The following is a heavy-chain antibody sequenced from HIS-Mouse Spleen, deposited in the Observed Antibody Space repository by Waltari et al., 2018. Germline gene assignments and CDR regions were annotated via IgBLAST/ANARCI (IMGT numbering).Heavy chain of an antibody. CDR1: GGTFSSYA. J-gene: IGHJ6*02. Sequence: QVQLVQSGAEVKKPGSSVKVSCKASGGTFSSYAISWVRQAPGQGLEWMGRIIPILGIANYAQKFQGRVTITADKSTSTAYMELSSLRSEDTAVYYCARERLGRFLEWLYYYYGMDVWGQGTTVTVSS. CDR2: IIPILGIA. CDR3: ARERLGRFLEWLYYYYGMDV. D-gene: IGHD3-3*01. V-gene: IGHV1-69*04.